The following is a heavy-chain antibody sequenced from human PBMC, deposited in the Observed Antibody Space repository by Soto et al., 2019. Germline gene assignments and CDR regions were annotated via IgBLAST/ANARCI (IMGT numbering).Heavy chain of an antibody. Sequence: PGGSLRLSCAASGFTFSNYGMNWVRQTPGKGLEWVALISFDGDKYYVDSVKGRFTISRDNPTNTVYLQMNRLRPEDTGVYYCARDYARGWCQFWGQGTLVTVSS. V-gene: IGHV3-30*03. D-gene: IGHD2-8*02. CDR1: GFTFSNYG. CDR2: ISFDGDK. J-gene: IGHJ4*02. CDR3: ARDYARGWCQF.